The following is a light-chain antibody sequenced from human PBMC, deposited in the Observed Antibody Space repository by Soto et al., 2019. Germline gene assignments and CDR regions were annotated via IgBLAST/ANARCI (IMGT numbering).Light chain of an antibody. CDR1: QSVNLN. J-gene: IGKJ2*01. Sequence: EIMMTQSPGTLSVSPGEGATLSCTASQSVNLNLAWYQQKPGQPPRLLLYGASNRATGIPARFSGSGSGTDFTLTISSLEPEDFAVYYCQQRSNWPPGYTFGQGTKLEIK. CDR2: GAS. CDR3: QQRSNWPPGYT. V-gene: IGKV3-11*01.